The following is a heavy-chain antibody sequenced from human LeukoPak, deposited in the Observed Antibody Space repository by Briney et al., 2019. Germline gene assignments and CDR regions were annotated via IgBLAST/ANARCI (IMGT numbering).Heavy chain of an antibody. V-gene: IGHV3-23*01. J-gene: IGHJ4*02. CDR3: AKVALRYFDWFHFDY. Sequence: GGSLRLSCAASGFTFSSYAMSWVRLAPRKGLEWVSAISGSGGSTYYADSVKGRFTISRDNSKNTLYLQMNSLRAEDTAVYYCAKVALRYFDWFHFDYWGQGTLVTVSS. CDR1: GFTFSSYA. CDR2: ISGSGGST. D-gene: IGHD3-9*01.